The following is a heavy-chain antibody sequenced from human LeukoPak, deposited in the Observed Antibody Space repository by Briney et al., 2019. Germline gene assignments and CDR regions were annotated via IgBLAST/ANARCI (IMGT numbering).Heavy chain of an antibody. CDR1: GGSFSGYY. CDR3: ARIGYCSGGSCYSKSYFDY. CDR2: INHSGST. V-gene: IGHV4-34*01. Sequence: PSETLSLTCAVYGGSFSGYYWSWIRQPPGKGLEWIGEINHSGSTNYNPSLKSRVTISVDTSKNQFSLKLCSVTAADTAAYYCARIGYCSGGSCYSKSYFDYWGQGTLVTVSS. D-gene: IGHD2-15*01. J-gene: IGHJ4*02.